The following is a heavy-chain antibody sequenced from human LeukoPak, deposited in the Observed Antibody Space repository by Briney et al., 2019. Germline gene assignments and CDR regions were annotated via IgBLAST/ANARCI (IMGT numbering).Heavy chain of an antibody. D-gene: IGHD3-10*01. Sequence: SVKVSCKASGGTFSSYAISWVRQAPGQGLEWMGGIIPIFGTANYAQKFQGRVTVTADKSTSTAYMELSSLRFEDTAVYYCARTYGSGSYYFDYWGQGTLVTVSS. CDR3: ARTYGSGSYYFDY. V-gene: IGHV1-69*06. CDR1: GGTFSSYA. J-gene: IGHJ4*02. CDR2: IIPIFGTA.